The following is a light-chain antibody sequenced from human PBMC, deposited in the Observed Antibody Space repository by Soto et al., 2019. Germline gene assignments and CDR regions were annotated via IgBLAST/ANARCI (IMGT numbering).Light chain of an antibody. J-gene: IGKJ1*01. CDR1: QSISSI. CDR3: QQYLSWPPT. Sequence: EIVMTQSPATLSVSPGETATLSCRASQSISSILAWYQQKPGQAPRLLISVASTRATGVPARFSGTESGTEFTLTISSLQSEDFAVYYCQQYLSWPPTFGQGTKVEIK. V-gene: IGKV3-15*01. CDR2: VAS.